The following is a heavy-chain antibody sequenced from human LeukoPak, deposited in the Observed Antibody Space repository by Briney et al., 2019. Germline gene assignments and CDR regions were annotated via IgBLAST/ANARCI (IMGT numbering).Heavy chain of an antibody. D-gene: IGHD6-6*01. CDR2: ISYDGSNK. CDR3: ARTVKYSSSSDYYYGMDV. Sequence: GGSLRLSCAAAGFSLSTYWMSWVRQAPGKGLEWMAFISYDGSNKYYADSVKGRFTISRDNSKNTLYLQMNSLRAEDTAVYYCARTVKYSSSSDYYYGMDVWGQGTTVTVSS. V-gene: IGHV3-30-3*01. CDR1: GFSLSTYW. J-gene: IGHJ6*02.